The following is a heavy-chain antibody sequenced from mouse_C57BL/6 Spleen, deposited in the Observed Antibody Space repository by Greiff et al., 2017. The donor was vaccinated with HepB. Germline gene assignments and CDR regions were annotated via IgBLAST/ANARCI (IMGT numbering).Heavy chain of an antibody. CDR2: IDPENGDT. D-gene: IGHD2-5*01. V-gene: IGHV14-4*01. J-gene: IGHJ4*01. Sequence: EVQVVESGAELVRPGASVKLSCTASGFNIKDDYMHWVKQRPEQGLEWIGWIDPENGDTEYASKFQGKATITADTSSNTAYLQLSSLTSEDTAVYYCTTGAYYSNPYAMDYWGQGTSVTVSS. CDR3: TTGAYYSNPYAMDY. CDR1: GFNIKDDY.